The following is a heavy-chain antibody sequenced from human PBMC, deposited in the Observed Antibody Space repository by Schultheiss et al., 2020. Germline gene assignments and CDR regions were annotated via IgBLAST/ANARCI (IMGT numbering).Heavy chain of an antibody. CDR3: ARGNDFWSGYPLLYYYYGMDV. CDR2: INHSGST. J-gene: IGHJ6*04. Sequence: SETLSLTCAVYGGSFSNYYWSWIRQPPGKGLEWIGEINHSGSTNYNPSLKSRVTISVDTSKNQFSLKLSSVTAADTAVYYCARGNDFWSGYPLLYYYYGMDVWGKGTTVTVSS. CDR1: GGSFSNYY. D-gene: IGHD3-3*01. V-gene: IGHV4-34*01.